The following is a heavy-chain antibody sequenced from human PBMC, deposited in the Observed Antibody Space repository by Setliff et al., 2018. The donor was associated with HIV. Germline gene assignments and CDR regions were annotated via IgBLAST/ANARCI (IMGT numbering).Heavy chain of an antibody. CDR2: INPDSGGT. CDR3: ARGDSLDSSGAWFDY. V-gene: IGHV1-2*06. CDR1: GYSFTVYS. J-gene: IGHJ4*02. Sequence: ASVKVSCKASGYSFTVYSMHWVRQAPGQGLEWMGRINPDSGGTNSAQKFQGRVTMTRDTSISIAYMALTRLRSDDTAVYYCARGDSLDSSGAWFDYWGQGTLVTVSS. D-gene: IGHD3-22*01.